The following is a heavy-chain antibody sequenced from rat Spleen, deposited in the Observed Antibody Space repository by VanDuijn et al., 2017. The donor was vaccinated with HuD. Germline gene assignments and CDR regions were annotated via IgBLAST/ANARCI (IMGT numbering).Heavy chain of an antibody. CDR3: TTDNYFDY. J-gene: IGHJ2*01. CDR1: GFTFNNYW. V-gene: IGHV5-31*01. CDR2: ITNTGRSV. Sequence: EVQLVESGGGLVQPGRSLKLSCVASGFTFNNYWMTWIRQAPGKGLEWIASITNTGRSVHYPASVKGRFTISRDNAKNTLYLQMDSLRSEDTAIYYCTTDNYFDYWGQGVMVTVSS.